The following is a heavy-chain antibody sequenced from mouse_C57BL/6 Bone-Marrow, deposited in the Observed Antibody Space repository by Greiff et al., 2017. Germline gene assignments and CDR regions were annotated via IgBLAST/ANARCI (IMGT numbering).Heavy chain of an antibody. CDR3: AIPLYYYGSMWFAY. J-gene: IGHJ3*01. Sequence: VQLQQPGAELVRPGTSVKLSCKASGYTFTSYWMHWVKQRPGQGLEWIGVIDPSDSYTNYNQKFKGKATLTVGTSSSTAYMQLSSLTSEDSAVYYCAIPLYYYGSMWFAYWGQGTLVTVSA. CDR2: IDPSDSYT. CDR1: GYTFTSYW. D-gene: IGHD1-1*01. V-gene: IGHV1-59*01.